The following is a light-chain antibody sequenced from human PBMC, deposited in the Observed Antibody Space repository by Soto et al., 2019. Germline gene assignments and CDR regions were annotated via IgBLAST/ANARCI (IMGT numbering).Light chain of an antibody. V-gene: IGKV3-15*01. CDR1: QSVVTN. CDR2: GAS. CDR3: QQYSNSPLT. Sequence: EIVMTQSPATLSVSPGERATLSCRASQSVVTNLAWYRQKPGQAPRLLIFGASTRATGIPARFSGGGSGTEFTLTIASLQSEDFAVYHCQQYSNSPLTFGGGTKVEV. J-gene: IGKJ4*01.